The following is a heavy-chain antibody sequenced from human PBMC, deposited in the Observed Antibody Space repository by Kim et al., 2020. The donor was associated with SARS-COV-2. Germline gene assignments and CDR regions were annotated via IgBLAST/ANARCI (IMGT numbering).Heavy chain of an antibody. Sequence: YAQKFLGRVTMTRNTSISTAYMELSSLRSEDTAVYYCARAGDYGDPADYWGQGTLVTVSS. J-gene: IGHJ4*02. D-gene: IGHD4-17*01. V-gene: IGHV1-8*01. CDR3: ARAGDYGDPADY.